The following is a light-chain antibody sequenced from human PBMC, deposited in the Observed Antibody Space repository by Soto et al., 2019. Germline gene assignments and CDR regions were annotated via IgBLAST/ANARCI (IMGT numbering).Light chain of an antibody. J-gene: IGKJ5*01. CDR1: QGLKF. V-gene: IGKV1-12*01. Sequence: DIQMTQSPSSVSASVGDTVTITCRASQGLKFLAWYQQKPGKAPRLLIYEATNLQSGVPPRFSGSGSGTDFTLAIRSLQPEDFATYFCQQANSFPITFGQGTRLEIK. CDR2: EAT. CDR3: QQANSFPIT.